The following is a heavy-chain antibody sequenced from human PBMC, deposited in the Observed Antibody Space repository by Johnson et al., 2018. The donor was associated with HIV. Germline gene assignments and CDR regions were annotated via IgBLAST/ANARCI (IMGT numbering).Heavy chain of an antibody. V-gene: IGHV3-20*04. D-gene: IGHD6-13*01. CDR1: GFIIDDYG. Sequence: VQLVESGGGLVQPGGSLRLSCAASGFIIDDYGMSWVRQAPGKGLEWVSGINWNGGSIGYADSVKGRFTISRDNSKNTLYLQMNSLRAEVTAVYFCARAASQQQLKVPFDIWGQGTMVTVSS. CDR2: INWNGGSI. CDR3: ARAASQQQLKVPFDI. J-gene: IGHJ3*02.